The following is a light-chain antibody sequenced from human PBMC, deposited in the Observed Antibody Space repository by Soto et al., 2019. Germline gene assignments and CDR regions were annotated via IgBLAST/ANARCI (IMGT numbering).Light chain of an antibody. V-gene: IGKV1-9*01. Sequence: IQLTQSPSSLSASVGDRVTITCRASQGISSYLAWYQQKPGKAPKLLIYAASTLQSGVPSRFSGSGSGTDFTLTISSLQPEDFSTYYCQQLNSYRTFGQGTKLEIK. CDR3: QQLNSYRT. CDR2: AAS. J-gene: IGKJ2*02. CDR1: QGISSY.